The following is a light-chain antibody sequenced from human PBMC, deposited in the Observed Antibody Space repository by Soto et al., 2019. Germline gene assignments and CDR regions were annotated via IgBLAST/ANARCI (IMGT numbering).Light chain of an antibody. V-gene: IGKV3-15*01. CDR3: LHDITWPRT. Sequence: EIVMTQSPATLSLSPGERATLSCRASRSVSSNLAWFQQRPGQAPSLLIYGASTRATGIPARFSGRGSGTYFTLTISGLHSEDFAVYYCLHDITWPRTFGQGTKVEIK. J-gene: IGKJ1*01. CDR2: GAS. CDR1: RSVSSN.